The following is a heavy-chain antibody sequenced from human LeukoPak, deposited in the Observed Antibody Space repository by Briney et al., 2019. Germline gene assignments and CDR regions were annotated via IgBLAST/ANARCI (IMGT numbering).Heavy chain of an antibody. CDR2: MSADGSRI. CDR3: VRGGGSSAYYYYFDY. Sequence: GGSLRLSCAASGLTFSRYGMHWVRQSAGKGLMWVSGMSADGSRITYADSVKGRFTITRDNARSTLFLQMDSLRDEDAAVYYCVRGGGSSAYYYYFDYWGQGSLVTVS. CDR1: GLTFSRYG. D-gene: IGHD6-19*01. V-gene: IGHV3-74*03. J-gene: IGHJ4*02.